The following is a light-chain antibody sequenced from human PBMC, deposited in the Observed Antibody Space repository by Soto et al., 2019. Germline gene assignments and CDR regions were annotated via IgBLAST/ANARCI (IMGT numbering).Light chain of an antibody. J-gene: IGKJ1*01. CDR2: GGS. CDR1: QSVSSD. Sequence: EIVMTQSPATLSVSPGERATLSCRASQSVSSDLAWYQQKPGQAPRLLIHGGSTRATGIPARFSGSGSGTEFTLTISSLRSEDFAVYSCQQYNNWPWTFGQGTKVDIK. CDR3: QQYNNWPWT. V-gene: IGKV3-15*01.